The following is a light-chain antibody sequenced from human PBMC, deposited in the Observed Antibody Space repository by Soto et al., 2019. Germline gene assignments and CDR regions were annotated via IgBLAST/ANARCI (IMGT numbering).Light chain of an antibody. J-gene: IGLJ2*01. CDR1: SSNIGSNY. CDR2: RNN. Sequence: QSVLTQPPSASGTPGQRVTISCSGSSSNIGSNYVYWYHQLPGTAPKLVIYRNNQRPSGVPDRISGSKSGTSASLAISGLRSKDEADYYCAAWDDRLSGLVFGRGTKLTVL. CDR3: AAWDDRLSGLV. V-gene: IGLV1-47*01.